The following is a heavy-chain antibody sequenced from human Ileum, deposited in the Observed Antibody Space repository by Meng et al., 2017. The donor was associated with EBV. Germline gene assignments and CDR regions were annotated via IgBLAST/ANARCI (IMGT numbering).Heavy chain of an antibody. V-gene: IGHV4-4*02. CDR1: GGSSSRRSW. D-gene: IGHD3-16*01. J-gene: IGHJ4*02. Sequence: QVQLQESGPGLGVPSEALSLPGAGAGGSSSRRSWWSWVRQPPGKGLEWIGEIYHSGSTNYNPSLNSRVTISVDKSKNQFSLKLSSVTAADTAVYYCARDFGPHQLWYWGQGTLVTVSS. CDR2: IYHSGST. CDR3: ARDFGPHQLWY.